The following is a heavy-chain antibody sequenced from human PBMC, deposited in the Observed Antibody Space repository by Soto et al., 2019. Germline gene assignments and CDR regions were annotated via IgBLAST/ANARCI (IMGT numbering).Heavy chain of an antibody. Sequence: QVQLQESGPGLVKPSQTLSLTCTVSGGSISRGGYYWSWIRQHPGKGLEWIGYIYYSGSTYYNPSLKSRVTISVDTSKNQFSLKLSSVTAADTAVYYCAREGARSAAHFDYWGQGTLVTVSS. CDR3: AREGARSAAHFDY. CDR2: IYYSGST. J-gene: IGHJ4*02. CDR1: GGSISRGGYY. D-gene: IGHD6-13*01. V-gene: IGHV4-31*03.